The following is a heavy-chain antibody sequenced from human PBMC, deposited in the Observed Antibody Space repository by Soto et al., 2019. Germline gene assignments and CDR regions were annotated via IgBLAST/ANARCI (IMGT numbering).Heavy chain of an antibody. CDR1: GYSISSSNW. CDR2: IYYSGST. J-gene: IGHJ4*02. CDR3: VRSSSWYYFDY. D-gene: IGHD6-13*01. Sequence: SETLSLTCAVSGYSISSSNWWGWIRQPPGKGLEWIGYIYYSGSTYYNPSLKSRVTMSVDTSKNQFSLKLSSVTAVDTAVYYCVRSSSWYYFDYWGQGTLVTV. V-gene: IGHV4-28*01.